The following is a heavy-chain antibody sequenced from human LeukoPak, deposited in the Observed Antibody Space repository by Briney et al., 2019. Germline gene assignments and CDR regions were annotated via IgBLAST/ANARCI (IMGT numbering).Heavy chain of an antibody. V-gene: IGHV3-21*01. CDR2: ISSSSSYI. J-gene: IGHJ4*02. CDR1: GFTFSSYS. CDR3: AREGAAYPFAY. D-gene: IGHD3-16*01. Sequence: GGSLRLSCAASGFTFSSYSMNWVRQAPGKGLEWVSSISSSSSYIYYADSVKGRFTISRDNAKNSLYLQMNSLRAEDTAVYYCAREGAAYPFAYWGQGTLVTVSS.